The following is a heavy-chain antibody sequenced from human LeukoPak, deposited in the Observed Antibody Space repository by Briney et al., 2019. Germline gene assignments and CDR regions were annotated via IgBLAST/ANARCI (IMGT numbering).Heavy chain of an antibody. CDR1: GGSFSGYY. D-gene: IGHD3-10*01. CDR2: INHSGST. Sequence: PSETLSLTCAVYGGSFSGYYWSWIRQHPGKGLECIGEINHSGSTNYNPSLKSRVTISVDTSKNQFSLKLSSVTAADTAVYYCARVVLLWFGENYMDVWGKGTTVTVSS. CDR3: ARVVLLWFGENYMDV. V-gene: IGHV4-34*01. J-gene: IGHJ6*03.